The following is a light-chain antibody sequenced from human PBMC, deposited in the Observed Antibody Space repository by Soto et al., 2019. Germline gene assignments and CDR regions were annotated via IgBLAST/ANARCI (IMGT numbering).Light chain of an antibody. V-gene: IGKV3D-20*02. J-gene: IGKJ4*01. CDR3: QQRTNSPLT. CDR2: GAS. Sequence: EIVLTQSPGTLSLSPGERATLSCRASQSVSSSYLAWYQQKPGQAPRLLLYGASSRATGIPDRFSGSGSATQFTLTISSLQSEDFAVYYCQQRTNSPLTFGGGTKVDIK. CDR1: QSVSSSY.